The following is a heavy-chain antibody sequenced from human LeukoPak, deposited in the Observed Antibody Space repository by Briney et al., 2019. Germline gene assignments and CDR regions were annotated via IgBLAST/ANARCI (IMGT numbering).Heavy chain of an antibody. D-gene: IGHD3-3*01. Sequence: ASVKVSCKASGYTFTSYYMHWVRQAPGQGLEWMGIINPSGGSTSYAQKFQGRVTMTRDMSTSTVYMELRSLRSEDTAVYYCARGPDPLRFLEWLHSSPLEYWGQGTLVTVSS. CDR1: GYTFTSYY. V-gene: IGHV1-46*01. CDR3: ARGPDPLRFLEWLHSSPLEY. CDR2: INPSGGST. J-gene: IGHJ4*02.